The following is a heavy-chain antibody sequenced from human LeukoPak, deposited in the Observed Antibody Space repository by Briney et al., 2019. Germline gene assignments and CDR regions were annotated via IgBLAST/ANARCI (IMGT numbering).Heavy chain of an antibody. CDR1: GFTFSNYW. D-gene: IGHD2-15*01. V-gene: IGHV3-48*01. J-gene: IGHJ4*02. CDR3: AREEVALDY. CDR2: ISSSSSTI. Sequence: GGSLRLSCAASGFTFSNYWMHWVRQAPGKGLEWVSYISSSSSTIYYADSVKGRFTISRDNAKNSLYLQMNSLRAEDTAVYYCAREEVALDYWGQGTLVTVSS.